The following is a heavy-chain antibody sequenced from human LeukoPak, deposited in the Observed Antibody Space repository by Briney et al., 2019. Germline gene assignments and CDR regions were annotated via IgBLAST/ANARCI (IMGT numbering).Heavy chain of an antibody. CDR3: VKSAGKDGYRDVFDI. CDR2: ITKSGDQT. V-gene: IGHV3-23*01. J-gene: IGHJ3*02. D-gene: IGHD5-24*01. CDR1: GITFSNSA. Sequence: GGSLRLSCVPSGITFSNSALSWVRQAPGKGPEWVSTITKSGDQTHYADSVRGLFTISRDIFKNTLYLQMNSLRAEDTAVYHCVKSAGKDGYRDVFDIWGQGTVVTASS.